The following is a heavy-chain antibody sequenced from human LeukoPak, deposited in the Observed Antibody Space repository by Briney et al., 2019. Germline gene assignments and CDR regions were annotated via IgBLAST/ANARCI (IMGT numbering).Heavy chain of an antibody. Sequence: PGGSLRLSCAASGFTFSSYWMSSVRQAPGKGLEWVANIKQDGSEKYYVDSVKGRFTISRDNAKNSLYLQMNSLRAEDTAVYYCARFPDIVVVPAGFDIWGQGTMVTVSS. D-gene: IGHD2-2*01. CDR2: IKQDGSEK. J-gene: IGHJ3*02. V-gene: IGHV3-7*01. CDR3: ARFPDIVVVPAGFDI. CDR1: GFTFSSYW.